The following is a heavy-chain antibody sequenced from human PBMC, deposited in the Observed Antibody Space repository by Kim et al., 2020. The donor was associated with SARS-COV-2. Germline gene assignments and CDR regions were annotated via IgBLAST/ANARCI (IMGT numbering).Heavy chain of an antibody. J-gene: IGHJ4*02. CDR3: ARGLSDTGWHYFDY. V-gene: IGHV4-39*02. CDR2: IYYSGST. Sequence: SETLSLTCTVSGGSISSRNYYWGWIRQPPGKGLEWIANIYYSGSTYYNPSLKSRVTISVDMSKNQFSLKLTSVTATDTAVYNCARGLSDTGWHYFDYWGQGSLVTVSS. CDR1: GGSISSRNYY. D-gene: IGHD6-19*01.